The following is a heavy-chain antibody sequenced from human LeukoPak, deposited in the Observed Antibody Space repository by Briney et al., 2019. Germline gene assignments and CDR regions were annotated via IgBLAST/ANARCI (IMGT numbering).Heavy chain of an antibody. Sequence: GASLRFSCAASGLTFSSYAMSWVRQAPGTGLKWVSSISGSGGNTYYADSVKGRFTISRDNSKNALYLQMNSLRADDTAVYYCAKVGGSTCSSTSCFLGRMGFDYWGQGTPVTVSS. V-gene: IGHV3-23*01. CDR2: ISGSGGNT. CDR3: AKVGGSTCSSTSCFLGRMGFDY. CDR1: GLTFSSYA. D-gene: IGHD2-2*01. J-gene: IGHJ4*02.